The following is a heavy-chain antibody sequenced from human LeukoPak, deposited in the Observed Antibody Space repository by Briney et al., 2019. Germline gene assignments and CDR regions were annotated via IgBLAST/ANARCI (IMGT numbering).Heavy chain of an antibody. CDR3: QLYFDY. CDR2: IYSSGTT. CDR1: GFTFSSYT. Sequence: GRSLRLSCAASGFTFSSYTMSWVRQAPGKGLEWVSVIYSSGTTYYADSVKGRYTISRDNSKNTLYLQMNSLRAADTAVYYCQLYFDYWGQGTLVTVSS. J-gene: IGHJ4*02. V-gene: IGHV3-53*01. D-gene: IGHD1-1*01.